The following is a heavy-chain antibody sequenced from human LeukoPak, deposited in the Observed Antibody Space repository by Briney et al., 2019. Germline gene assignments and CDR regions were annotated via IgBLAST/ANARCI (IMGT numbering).Heavy chain of an antibody. D-gene: IGHD1-26*01. CDR1: GYTFSTYW. Sequence: GESLKISCKGSGYTFSTYWIGWVRQMPGKGLEWMGIIYPGDADTRYSPSFQGRVTISADKSIRTAYLQWSSLKASDTAMYYCARPPYSGSYYYFDYWGQGTLVTVSS. CDR3: ARPPYSGSYYYFDY. CDR2: IYPGDADT. V-gene: IGHV5-51*01. J-gene: IGHJ4*02.